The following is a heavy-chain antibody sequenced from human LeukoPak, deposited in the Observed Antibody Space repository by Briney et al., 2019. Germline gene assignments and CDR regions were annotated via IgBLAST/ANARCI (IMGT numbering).Heavy chain of an antibody. Sequence: GRSLRLSCAASGFTFSSYAMHWVRQAPGKGLEWVAVISYDESNKYYEDSVKGRFTISREHAKNTLYLQMNSLRPEDTAVYYCARSDFDYWGQGTLVTVCS. CDR2: ISYDESNK. CDR1: GFTFSSYA. V-gene: IGHV3-30*04. CDR3: ARSDFDY. J-gene: IGHJ4*02.